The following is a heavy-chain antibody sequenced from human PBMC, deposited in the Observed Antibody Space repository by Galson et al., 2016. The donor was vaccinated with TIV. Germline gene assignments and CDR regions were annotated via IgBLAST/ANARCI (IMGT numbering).Heavy chain of an antibody. CDR2: VSSSGRFL. J-gene: IGHJ5*02. Sequence: SLRLSCAGFGFPFIHYSVNWVRRAPGKGLEWVASVSSSGRFLYYADSVKGRFTISKDNAKNSLNLQMNSLRVEDTAVYYCARMLFDIVGAPAATPTGYFDPWGQGTLVTVSS. D-gene: IGHD2-2*01. V-gene: IGHV3-21*01. CDR1: GFPFIHYS. CDR3: ARMLFDIVGAPAATPTGYFDP.